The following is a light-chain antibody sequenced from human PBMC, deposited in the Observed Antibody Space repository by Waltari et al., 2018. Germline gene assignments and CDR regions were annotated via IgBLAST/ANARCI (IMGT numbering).Light chain of an antibody. Sequence: QSVLTQPPSVSGAPGQRVTISCTGNSSNIGAGYDVHWYQQLPGTAPKLLIYANRNRPSGVPDRFSGSKSGTSASLAITGLQPEDEADYYCQSYDSSLTGRPWVFGGGTKLTVL. CDR2: ANR. V-gene: IGLV1-40*01. J-gene: IGLJ3*02. CDR3: QSYDSSLTGRPWV. CDR1: SSNIGAGYD.